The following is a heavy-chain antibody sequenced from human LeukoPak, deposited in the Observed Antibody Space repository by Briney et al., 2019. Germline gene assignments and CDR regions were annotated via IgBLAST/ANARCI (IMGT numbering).Heavy chain of an antibody. Sequence: PSETLSLTCTVSGGSINSYYWSWIRQPPGKGLEWIGYIYYSGSTNYNPSLKSRVTISVDTSKNQLSLKLSSVTAADTAVYYCARADGNNWFDPWGQGTLVTVSS. V-gene: IGHV4-59*01. CDR1: GGSINSYY. CDR2: IYYSGST. J-gene: IGHJ5*02. CDR3: ARADGNNWFDP.